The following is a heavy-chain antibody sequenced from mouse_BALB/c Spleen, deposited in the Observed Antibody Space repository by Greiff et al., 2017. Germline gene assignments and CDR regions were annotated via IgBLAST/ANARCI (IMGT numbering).Heavy chain of an antibody. CDR2: ISSGGSYT. V-gene: IGHV5-6-4*01. J-gene: IGHJ2*01. Sequence: EVMLVESGGGLVKPGGSLKLSCAASGFTFSSYTMSWVRQTPEKRLEWVATISSGGSYTYYPDSVKGRFTISRDNAKNTLYLQMSSLKSEDTAMYYCTRDRDYGYDYWGQGTTLTVSS. D-gene: IGHD1-2*01. CDR1: GFTFSSYT. CDR3: TRDRDYGYDY.